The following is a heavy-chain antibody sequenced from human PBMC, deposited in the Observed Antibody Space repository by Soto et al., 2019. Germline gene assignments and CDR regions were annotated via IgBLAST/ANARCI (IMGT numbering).Heavy chain of an antibody. CDR3: ARVAQGITMVRGVIITSGRYYYGMDV. CDR1: GYTFTSYD. J-gene: IGHJ6*02. CDR2: MNPNSGNT. D-gene: IGHD3-10*01. Sequence: ASVKVSCKASGYTFTSYDINWVRQATGQGLEWMGWMNPNSGNTGYAQKFQGRVTMTRNTSISTAYMELSSLRSEDTAVYYCARVAQGITMVRGVIITSGRYYYGMDVWGQGTTVTVSS. V-gene: IGHV1-8*01.